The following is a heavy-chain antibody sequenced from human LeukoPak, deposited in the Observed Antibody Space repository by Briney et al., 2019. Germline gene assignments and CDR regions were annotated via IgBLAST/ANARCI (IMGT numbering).Heavy chain of an antibody. CDR2: INPSGGST. Sequence: ASVKVSCKASGYTFTSYYMHWVRQAPGQGLEWMGIINPSGGSTSYAQKFQGRVTMTRDMSTSTVYMELSSLRSEDTAVYYCARVWDSSGYYFYFDYWGQGTLVTVSS. J-gene: IGHJ4*02. CDR1: GYTFTSYY. D-gene: IGHD3-22*01. V-gene: IGHV1-46*01. CDR3: ARVWDSSGYYFYFDY.